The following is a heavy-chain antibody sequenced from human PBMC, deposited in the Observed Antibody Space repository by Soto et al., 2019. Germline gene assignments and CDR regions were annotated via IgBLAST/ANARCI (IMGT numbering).Heavy chain of an antibody. CDR3: ARHPITYSSSLKDPIDY. CDR1: GGSFSSSSYY. CDR2: IYYSGST. J-gene: IGHJ4*02. D-gene: IGHD6-13*01. V-gene: IGHV4-39*01. Sequence: SETLSLTCTVSGGSFSSSSYYWGWIRQPPGKGLEWIGSIYYSGSTYYNPSLKSRVTISVDTSKNQFSLKLSSVTAADTAVYYCARHPITYSSSLKDPIDYWGQGTLVTVSS.